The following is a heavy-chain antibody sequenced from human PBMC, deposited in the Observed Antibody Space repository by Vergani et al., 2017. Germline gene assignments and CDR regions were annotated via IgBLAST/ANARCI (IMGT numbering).Heavy chain of an antibody. CDR2: IHPADSDT. CDR1: GYSFTNYW. D-gene: IGHD3-22*01. V-gene: IGHV5-51*01. Sequence: EVQLVQSGAEGKKPGESLKISCQISGYSFTNYWIGWVRQMPGKGLEWMGIIHPADSDTRYSPSFQGQVPISVYNSISTAYLQRSSLRASDSAMYYCARLYGRDSSGIKYFDYWGQGTLVTVSS. J-gene: IGHJ4*02. CDR3: ARLYGRDSSGIKYFDY.